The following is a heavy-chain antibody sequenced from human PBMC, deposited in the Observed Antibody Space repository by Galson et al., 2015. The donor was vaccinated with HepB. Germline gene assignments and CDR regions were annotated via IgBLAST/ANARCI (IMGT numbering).Heavy chain of an antibody. CDR1: RFTFINYW. D-gene: IGHD3-3*01. V-gene: IGHV3-7*03. CDR3: ARITSFGEGHYGMDV. J-gene: IGHJ6*02. CDR2: IKEDGSEK. Sequence: SLRLSCAASRFTFINYWMSWVRQAPGKGLEWVANIKEDGSEKYYVDSVKGRLTISRDNAKNSLYLQMNSLRAEDTAVYYCARITSFGEGHYGMDVWGQGTTVTVSS.